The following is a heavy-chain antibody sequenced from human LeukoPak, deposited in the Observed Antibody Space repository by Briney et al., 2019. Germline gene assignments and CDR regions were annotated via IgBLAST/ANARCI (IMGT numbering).Heavy chain of an antibody. D-gene: IGHD2/OR15-2a*01. CDR2: ISWNSGSI. Sequence: GGSLRLSCAASGFTFYDYGMHWVRHAPGKGLEWVSGISWNSGSIVYADSVKGRFTISRDNAKNSLYLQMNSLRAEDTALYYCAKGRRGFLTYYFDYWGQGTLVTVSS. J-gene: IGHJ4*02. V-gene: IGHV3-9*01. CDR3: AKGRRGFLTYYFDY. CDR1: GFTFYDYG.